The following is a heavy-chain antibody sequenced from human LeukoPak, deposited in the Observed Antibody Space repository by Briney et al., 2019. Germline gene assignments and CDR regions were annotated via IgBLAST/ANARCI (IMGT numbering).Heavy chain of an antibody. CDR3: ARPTLSIDYYYDSSGYYE. Sequence: PGGSLRLSCKGSGYRFTSYWIGWVRQMPGKGLEWMGIIYPGDSDSRYSPSFQGQVTISAGKSISTAYLQWSSLKASDTAMYYCARPTLSIDYYYDSSGYYEWGQGTLVIVSS. J-gene: IGHJ4*02. V-gene: IGHV5-51*01. D-gene: IGHD3-22*01. CDR2: IYPGDSDS. CDR1: GYRFTSYW.